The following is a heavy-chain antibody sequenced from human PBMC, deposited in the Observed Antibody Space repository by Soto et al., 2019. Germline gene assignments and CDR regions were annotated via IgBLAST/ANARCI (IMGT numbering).Heavy chain of an antibody. CDR2: IYYSGST. CDR3: CXXVXSYGYFDY. J-gene: IGHJ4*02. CDR1: GGSISRGGYY. V-gene: IGHV4-31*03. Sequence: QVQLQESGPGLVKPSQTLSLTCTVSGGSISRGGYYWSWIRQHPGKGLEWIGYIYYSGSTYYNPSLKSRVXXXXXXXXXXXXXXXXXXXXXXXXXXXCXXVXSYGYFDYWCQGTLVTVSS. D-gene: IGHD1-26*01.